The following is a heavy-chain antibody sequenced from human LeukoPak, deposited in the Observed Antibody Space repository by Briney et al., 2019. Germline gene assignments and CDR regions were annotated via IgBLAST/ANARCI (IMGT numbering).Heavy chain of an antibody. V-gene: IGHV3-23*01. J-gene: IGHJ4*02. Sequence: GWSLRLSCAASGFTFSSYAMSWVRQAPGKGLEWVSAISGSGGSTYYADSVKGRFTISRDNSKNTLYLQMNSLRAEDTAVYYCAKGGRRTTNYFDYWGQGTLVTVSS. CDR2: ISGSGGST. CDR1: GFTFSSYA. CDR3: AKGGRRTTNYFDY. D-gene: IGHD1-7*01.